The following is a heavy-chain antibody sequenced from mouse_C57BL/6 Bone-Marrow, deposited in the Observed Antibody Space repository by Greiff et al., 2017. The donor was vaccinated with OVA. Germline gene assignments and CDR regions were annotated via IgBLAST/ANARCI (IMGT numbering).Heavy chain of an antibody. CDR3: ARKGAWAYWYFDG. CDR2: INPSSGYT. CDR1: GYTFTSYW. D-gene: IGHD4-1*01. J-gene: IGHJ1*03. V-gene: IGHV1-7*01. Sequence: VQLKESGAELAKPGASVKLSCKASGYTFTSYWMHRVKQRPGQGLEWIGYINPSSGYTKYNQKFKDKATLTADKSSSTAYMQLSSLTYEDSAVYYCARKGAWAYWYFDGWGTGTTVTVSS.